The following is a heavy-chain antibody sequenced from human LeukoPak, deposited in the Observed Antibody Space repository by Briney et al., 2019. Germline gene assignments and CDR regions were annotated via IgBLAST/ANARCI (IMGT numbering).Heavy chain of an antibody. V-gene: IGHV3-33*01. CDR1: GFTFSSYG. D-gene: IGHD3-3*01. CDR3: ARDRSGENWFDP. J-gene: IGHJ5*02. Sequence: AGGSLRLSGAASGFTFSSYGMHWVRQAPGKGLEWVAVIWYDGSNKYYADSVKGRFTISRDNSKNTLYLQMNSLRAEDTAVYYCARDRSGENWFDPWGQGTLVTVSS. CDR2: IWYDGSNK.